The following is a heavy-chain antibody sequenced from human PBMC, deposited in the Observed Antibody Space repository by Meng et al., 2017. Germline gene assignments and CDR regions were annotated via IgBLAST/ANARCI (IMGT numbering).Heavy chain of an antibody. CDR1: GSTFSSYA. Sequence: QVQVWLCGAGEKQPGSAVKVSCKASGSTFSSYAISWVRQAPGQGLEWMGGIIPIFGTANYAQKFQGRVTITADESTSTAYMELSSLRSEDTAVYYCARDDYSNYLPFDYWGQGTLVTVSS. J-gene: IGHJ4*02. CDR3: ARDDYSNYLPFDY. V-gene: IGHV1-69*01. CDR2: IIPIFGTA. D-gene: IGHD4-11*01.